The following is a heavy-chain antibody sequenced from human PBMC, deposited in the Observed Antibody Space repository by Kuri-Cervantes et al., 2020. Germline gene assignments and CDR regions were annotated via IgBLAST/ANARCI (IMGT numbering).Heavy chain of an antibody. Sequence: SVKVSCKASGGTFGSYAISWVRQAPGQGLEWMGGIIPIFGATNYAQKFQGRVTITADKSTSTAYMELSSLRSEDTAVYYCARGKLLVHAFDIWGQGTMVTVSS. V-gene: IGHV1-69*06. J-gene: IGHJ3*02. D-gene: IGHD2-15*01. CDR3: ARGKLLVHAFDI. CDR1: GGTFGSYA. CDR2: IIPIFGAT.